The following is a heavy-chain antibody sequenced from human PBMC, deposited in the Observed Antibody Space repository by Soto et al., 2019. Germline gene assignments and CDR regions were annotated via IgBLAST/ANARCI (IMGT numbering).Heavy chain of an antibody. CDR2: IYPGDSDT. CDR1: GYSFTSYW. Sequence: GEALKISCKGSGYSFTSYWIGWVRQMPGKSLEWMGIIYPGDSDTRYSPSFQGQVTISADKSIRTAYLQWSSLKAPDTAMYYCARTSIAAAGPDLTWFDPWGQGTLVTVSS. CDR3: ARTSIAAAGPDLTWFDP. J-gene: IGHJ5*02. V-gene: IGHV5-51*01. D-gene: IGHD6-13*01.